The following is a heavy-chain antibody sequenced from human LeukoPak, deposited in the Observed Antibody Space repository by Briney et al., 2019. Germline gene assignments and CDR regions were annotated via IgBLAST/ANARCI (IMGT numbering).Heavy chain of an antibody. CDR1: GFTVSSNY. D-gene: IGHD2-21*02. Sequence: GRSLRLSCAASGFTVSSNYMSWVRQAPGKGLEWVSVIYSGGSTYYADSVKGRFTISRDNSKNTLYLQMNSLRAEDTAVYYCARERADYYFDYWGQGTLVTVSS. CDR2: IYSGGST. CDR3: ARERADYYFDY. J-gene: IGHJ4*02. V-gene: IGHV3-53*01.